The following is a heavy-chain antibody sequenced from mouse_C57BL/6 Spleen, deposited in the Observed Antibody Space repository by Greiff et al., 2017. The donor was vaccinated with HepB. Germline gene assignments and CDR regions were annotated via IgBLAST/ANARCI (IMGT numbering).Heavy chain of an antibody. CDR3: ARQNDYGSSYRMDY. CDR1: GYTFTSYW. J-gene: IGHJ4*01. D-gene: IGHD1-1*01. V-gene: IGHV1-61*01. CDR2: IYPSDSET. Sequence: QVQLQQPGAELVRPGSSVKLSCKASGYTFTSYWMDWVKQRPGQGLEWIGNIYPSDSETHYNQKFKDKATLTVDKSSSTAYMQLSSLTSEDSAVYYCARQNDYGSSYRMDYWGQGTSVTVSS.